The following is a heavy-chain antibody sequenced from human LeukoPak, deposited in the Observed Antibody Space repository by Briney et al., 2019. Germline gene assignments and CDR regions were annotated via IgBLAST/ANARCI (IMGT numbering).Heavy chain of an antibody. J-gene: IGHJ4*02. CDR1: GGSISSYY. Sequence: SETLSLTCTVSGGSISSYYWSWIRQPPGKGLEWIGYIYYSGSTNYNPSLKSRVTISVDTSKNQFSLKLSSVTAADTAVCYCARHRSGSDFDYWGQGTLVTVSS. CDR2: IYYSGST. V-gene: IGHV4-59*08. D-gene: IGHD3-3*01. CDR3: ARHRSGSDFDY.